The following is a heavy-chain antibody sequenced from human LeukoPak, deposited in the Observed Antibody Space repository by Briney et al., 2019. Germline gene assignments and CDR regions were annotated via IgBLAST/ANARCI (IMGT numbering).Heavy chain of an antibody. CDR2: IYPGDSDT. D-gene: IGHD2-2*02. J-gene: IGHJ4*02. CDR1: GYSFTSYW. CDR3: ARHRSYCSSTSCYTFDY. V-gene: IGHV5-51*01. Sequence: GESLKISCKGSGYSFTSYWIGWVRQMPGKGLEWMGIIYPGDSDTRYSPSFQGQVTISADKSISTAYLQWSSLKASDTAMYYCARHRSYCSSTSCYTFDYWGQGTLVSVSS.